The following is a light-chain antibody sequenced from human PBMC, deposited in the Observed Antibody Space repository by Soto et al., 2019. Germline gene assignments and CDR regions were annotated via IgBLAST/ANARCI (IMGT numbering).Light chain of an antibody. J-gene: IGKJ1*01. CDR2: GAS. Sequence: EIGLTQSPGTLSLSPGERATLSCRASQSVSSSYLAWYQQKPGQAPRLLIYGASSRATGIPDRFSGSGSGTDFTLTISRLEPEDFAVYYCLQYGSSPWTFGQGTKV. CDR1: QSVSSSY. CDR3: LQYGSSPWT. V-gene: IGKV3-20*01.